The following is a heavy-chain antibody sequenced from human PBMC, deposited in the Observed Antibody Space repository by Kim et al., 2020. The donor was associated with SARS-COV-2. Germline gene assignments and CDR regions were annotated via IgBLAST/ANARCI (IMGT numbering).Heavy chain of an antibody. J-gene: IGHJ4*02. CDR2: TTNQANSYTT. CDR3: VRDLGGAFTY. Sequence: GGSLRLSCEASGFILSDHYLQWVRQAPGKGLEWVGRTTNQANSYTTQFAASGKGRFTISSDDSRNSLFLKMNILKTEDTAVYYCVRDLGGAFTYWGRGT. CDR1: GFILSDHY. D-gene: IGHD1-26*01. V-gene: IGHV3-72*01.